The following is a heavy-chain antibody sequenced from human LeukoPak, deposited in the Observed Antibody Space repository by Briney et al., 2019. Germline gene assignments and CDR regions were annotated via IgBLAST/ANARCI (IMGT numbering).Heavy chain of an antibody. Sequence: SETLSLTCTVSGGSISSGDYYWSWIRQPPGKGLEWIAYIYTFGSTKYTPSLKSRVTISEDTSKNQFSLKLSSVTAADTAVYYCARHGSSTRPFDYWGQGILVTVSS. V-gene: IGHV4-30-4*01. CDR1: GGSISSGDYY. CDR2: IYTFGST. CDR3: ARHGSSTRPFDY. D-gene: IGHD2-2*01. J-gene: IGHJ4*02.